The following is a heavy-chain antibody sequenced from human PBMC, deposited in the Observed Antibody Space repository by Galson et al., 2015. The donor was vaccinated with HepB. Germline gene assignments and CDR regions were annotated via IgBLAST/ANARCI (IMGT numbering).Heavy chain of an antibody. J-gene: IGHJ4*02. CDR1: GFTFSRYA. V-gene: IGHV3-33*01. CDR3: ARDDYADNVDY. CDR2: IWYDGSNK. Sequence: SLRLSCAASGFTFSRYAMHWVRQAPGEGLEWVAVIWYDGSNKYFADSVKGRFTISRDNSKNTLSLQMDSLRPEDTAVYYCARDDYADNVDYWGQGIQVTVSS. D-gene: IGHD4-17*01.